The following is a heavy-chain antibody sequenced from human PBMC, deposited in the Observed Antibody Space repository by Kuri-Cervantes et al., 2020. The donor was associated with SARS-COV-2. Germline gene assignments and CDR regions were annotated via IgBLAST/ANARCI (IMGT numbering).Heavy chain of an antibody. D-gene: IGHD3-22*01. J-gene: IGHJ6*03. CDR1: GYSISSGYY. CDR2: IYHSGST. Sequence: SETLSLTCAVSGYSISSGYYWGWIRQPPGKGLEWIGSIYHSGSTYYNPSLKSRVTISVDTSKNQFSLKLSSVTAADTAVYYCARVSINHYYDRSGYYLDVWGKGTTVTGSS. CDR3: ARVSINHYYDRSGYYLDV. V-gene: IGHV4-38-2*01.